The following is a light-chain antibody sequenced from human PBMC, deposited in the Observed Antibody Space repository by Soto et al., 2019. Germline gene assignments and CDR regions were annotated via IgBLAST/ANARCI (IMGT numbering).Light chain of an antibody. CDR3: SSYTSRNTLYV. Sequence: QSALTQPASVSGSLGQSITISCTGTSSDVGGYNFVSWYQQHPGKAPKLMIYDVNNLPSGVSNRFSGSKSANTASLTISGLQADDEADYYCSSYTSRNTLYVFGTGTKLTVL. CDR1: SSDVGGYNF. CDR2: DVN. J-gene: IGLJ1*01. V-gene: IGLV2-14*01.